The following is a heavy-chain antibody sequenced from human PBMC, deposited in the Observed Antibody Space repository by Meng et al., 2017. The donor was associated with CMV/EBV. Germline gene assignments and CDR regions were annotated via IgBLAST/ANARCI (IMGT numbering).Heavy chain of an antibody. CDR2: ISSSSSYI. D-gene: IGHD3-10*01. CDR1: GFTLSSYS. J-gene: IGHJ4*02. CDR3: ARLYTGYFDY. V-gene: IGHV3-21*01. Sequence: GESLKISCAASGFTLSSYSMNWVRQAPGKGLEWVSSISSSSSYIYYADSVKGRFTISRDNAKNSLYLQMNSLRAEDTAVYYCARLYTGYFDYWGQGTLVTVSS.